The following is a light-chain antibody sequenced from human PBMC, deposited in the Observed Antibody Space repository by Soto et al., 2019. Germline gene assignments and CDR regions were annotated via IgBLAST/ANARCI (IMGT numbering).Light chain of an antibody. Sequence: EIVMTQSPATLSLSPGEGATLSCRASQGIGSTLAWYQHKPGQTPRLLIYDASTRATGVPVRFSGSGSGTEFTLTINSLQSEDFAVYYCQRYNNWPLTFGGGTKVDIK. J-gene: IGKJ4*01. CDR2: DAS. V-gene: IGKV3-15*01. CDR3: QRYNNWPLT. CDR1: QGIGST.